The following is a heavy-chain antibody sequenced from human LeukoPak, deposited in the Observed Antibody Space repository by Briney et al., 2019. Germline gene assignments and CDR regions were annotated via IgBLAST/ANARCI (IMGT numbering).Heavy chain of an antibody. CDR2: ISSSGSTI. J-gene: IGHJ3*02. Sequence: PGGSLRLSCAAAGFTFSGYYMSWIRQAPGKGLEWVSYISSSGSTIYYADSVKGRFTISRDNAKNSLYLQMNSLRAEDTAVYYCARDMGAVRVVVVAATPDQDAFDIWGQGTMVTVSS. D-gene: IGHD2-15*01. CDR3: ARDMGAVRVVVVAATPDQDAFDI. CDR1: GFTFSGYY. V-gene: IGHV3-11*01.